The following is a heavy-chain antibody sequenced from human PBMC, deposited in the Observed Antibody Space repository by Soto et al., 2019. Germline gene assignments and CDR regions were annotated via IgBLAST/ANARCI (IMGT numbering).Heavy chain of an antibody. CDR1: GFTFSSYG. CDR2: IWYDGRNK. Sequence: QVQLVESGGGVVQPGRSLRLSCAASGFTFSSYGMHGVRQAPGKGLEWVAVIWYDGRNKYYADSVKGRFTISRDNSKNTLYLQMNSLRAEDTAVYYCAREPGYYYASSGLFDYWGQGTLVTVSS. J-gene: IGHJ4*02. D-gene: IGHD3-22*01. CDR3: AREPGYYYASSGLFDY. V-gene: IGHV3-33*01.